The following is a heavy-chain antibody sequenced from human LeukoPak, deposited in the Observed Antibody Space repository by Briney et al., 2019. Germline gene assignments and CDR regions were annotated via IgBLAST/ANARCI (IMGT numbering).Heavy chain of an antibody. J-gene: IGHJ4*02. Sequence: SETLSLTCTVSGGSISSSSYYWGWIRQPPGKGLEWIGSIHYSGSTYYNPSLKSRVTMSVDTSKNQFSLRLSSVTAVDTAVYYCARGPYSGSNFDYWGQGSLVIVSS. V-gene: IGHV4-39*07. CDR3: ARGPYSGSNFDY. CDR1: GGSISSSSYY. D-gene: IGHD1-26*01. CDR2: IHYSGST.